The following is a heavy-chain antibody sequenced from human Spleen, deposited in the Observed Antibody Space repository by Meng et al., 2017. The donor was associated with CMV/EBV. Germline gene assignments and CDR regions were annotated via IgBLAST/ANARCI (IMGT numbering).Heavy chain of an antibody. Sequence: SETLSLTCAVYGGSFSGYYWSWIRQPPGKGLEWIGEINHSGSTNYNPSLKSRVTISVDTSKNQFSLKLSSVTAADTAVYYCARARFDYWGQGTLVTVSS. CDR3: ARARFDY. CDR1: GGSFSGYY. J-gene: IGHJ4*02. CDR2: INHSGST. V-gene: IGHV4-34*01.